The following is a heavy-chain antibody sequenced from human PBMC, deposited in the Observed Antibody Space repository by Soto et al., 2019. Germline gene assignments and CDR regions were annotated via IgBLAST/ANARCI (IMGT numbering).Heavy chain of an antibody. CDR3: ACRGRGGGSPIRQYYLDY. Sequence: PGKGLEWIGNVNHSGSTNYNPSLKSRVTISVDTSKNQFSLKLSSVTAADTAVYYCACRGRGGGSPIRQYYLDYRGQGT. CDR2: VNHSGST. V-gene: IGHV4-34*01. D-gene: IGHD2-15*01. J-gene: IGHJ4*02.